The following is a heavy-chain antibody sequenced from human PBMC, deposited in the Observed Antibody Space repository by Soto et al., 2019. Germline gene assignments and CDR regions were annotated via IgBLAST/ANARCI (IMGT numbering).Heavy chain of an antibody. CDR3: AGGGNTALAYYFYGMDI. J-gene: IGHJ6*02. CDR1: GGSISSYY. V-gene: IGHV4-59*01. D-gene: IGHD5-18*01. Sequence: SETLSLTCTVSGGSISSYYWSWIRQPPGKGLEWIGYIYYSGSTNYNPSLQSRVTMSVDTSKNQFSLKLSSVTAADTAVYYCAGGGNTALAYYFYGMDIWGQGTTVTVSS. CDR2: IYYSGST.